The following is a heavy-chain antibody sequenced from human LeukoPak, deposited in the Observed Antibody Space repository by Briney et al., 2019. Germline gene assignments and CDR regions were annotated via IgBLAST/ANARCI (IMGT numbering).Heavy chain of an antibody. D-gene: IGHD5/OR15-5a*01. J-gene: IGHJ3*02. CDR3: ARDSVDKDDAFDI. CDR2: IYYSGST. CDR1: GGSISSYY. Sequence: SETLSLTCTVSGGSISSYYWSWIRQPPGKGLEWIGYIYYSGSTNYNPSLKSRVTISVDTSKNQFSLKLSSVTAADTAVYYCARDSVDKDDAFDIWGQGTMVTVSS. V-gene: IGHV4-59*12.